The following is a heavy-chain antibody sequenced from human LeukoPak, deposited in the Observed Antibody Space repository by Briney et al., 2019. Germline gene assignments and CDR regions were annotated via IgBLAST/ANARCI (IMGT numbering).Heavy chain of an antibody. D-gene: IGHD6-19*01. J-gene: IGHJ4*02. Sequence: SETLSLTCTVSGGSISSYYWSWIRQTPGKGLEWIGDIYYSGSTNYNPPLKSRVTMSLDTSEKQFSLKLSSVTAADTAVYCCARRGIAEALDSWGQGTLVTVSS. CDR3: ARRGIAEALDS. V-gene: IGHV4-59*08. CDR2: IYYSGST. CDR1: GGSISSYY.